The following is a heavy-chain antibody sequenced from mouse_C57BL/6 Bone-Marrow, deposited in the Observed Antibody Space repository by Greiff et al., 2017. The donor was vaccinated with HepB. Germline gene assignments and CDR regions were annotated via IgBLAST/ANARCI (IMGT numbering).Heavy chain of an antibody. CDR1: GFTFNTYA. D-gene: IGHD2-4*01. CDR2: IRSKSSNYAT. Sequence: EVMLVESGGGLVQPKGSLKLSCAASGFTFNTYAMHWVRQAPGKGLEWVARIRSKSSNYATYYADSVKDRFTISSDDSQSMLYLQMNNLKTEDTAMYYCVRASSIYYDYDGFAYWGQGTLVTVSA. CDR3: VRASSIYYDYDGFAY. V-gene: IGHV10-3*01. J-gene: IGHJ3*01.